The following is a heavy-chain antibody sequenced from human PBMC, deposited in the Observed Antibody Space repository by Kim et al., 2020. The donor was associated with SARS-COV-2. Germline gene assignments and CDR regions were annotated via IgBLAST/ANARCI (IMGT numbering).Heavy chain of an antibody. CDR2: ISGSGGST. CDR1: GFTFSSYA. D-gene: IGHD3-3*01. J-gene: IGHJ5*02. V-gene: IGHV3-23*01. Sequence: GGSLRLSCAASGFTFSSYATSWVRQAPGKGLEWVSAISGSGGSTYYADSVKGRFTISRDNSKNTLYLQMNSLRAEDTAVYYCAKSTYYDFWSGYLNWFDPWGQGALVTASS. CDR3: AKSTYYDFWSGYLNWFDP.